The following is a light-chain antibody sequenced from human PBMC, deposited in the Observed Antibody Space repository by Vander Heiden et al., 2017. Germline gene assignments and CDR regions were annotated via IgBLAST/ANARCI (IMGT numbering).Light chain of an antibody. CDR2: SNN. CDR1: SSNIGSNT. CDR3: AAWDDSLTLWV. J-gene: IGLJ3*02. V-gene: IGLV1-44*01. Sequence: QSVLTQPPSASGTPGQRVTISCSGSSSNIGSNTVHWYQQLPGTAPKLLIYSNNQRPSGVPDRFSGSKSGTSASLAISGLQSEDEADYYCAAWDDSLTLWVFGGGTKLTVL.